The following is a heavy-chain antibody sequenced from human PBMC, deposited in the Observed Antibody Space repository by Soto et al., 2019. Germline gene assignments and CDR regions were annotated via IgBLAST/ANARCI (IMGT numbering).Heavy chain of an antibody. Sequence: QVQLVKSGAEEKKPGASVKVSCKASGYTFTDYAMHWMRQAPGQRLEWMGWINAGNGNTKYSQKFQGRVTITRDTSASTAYMELSSLRSEDTVVYYCARAVAVAADFDYWGQGTLVTVSS. CDR2: INAGNGNT. D-gene: IGHD6-19*01. J-gene: IGHJ4*02. CDR3: ARAVAVAADFDY. V-gene: IGHV1-3*05. CDR1: GYTFTDYA.